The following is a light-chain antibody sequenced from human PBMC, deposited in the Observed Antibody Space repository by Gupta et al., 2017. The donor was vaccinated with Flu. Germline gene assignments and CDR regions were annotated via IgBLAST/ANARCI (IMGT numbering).Light chain of an antibody. CDR3: QQSYSTPLT. CDR1: QSISSY. J-gene: IGKJ4*01. V-gene: IGKV1-39*01. CDR2: AAS. Sequence: DVQMTQSLSSLSPSVGDRVTITWRASQSISSYLNWYQQKPGKAPKLLIYAASSLQSGVPSRFSGSGSGTDFTLTISSLQPEDFATYYCQQSYSTPLTFGGGTKVEIK.